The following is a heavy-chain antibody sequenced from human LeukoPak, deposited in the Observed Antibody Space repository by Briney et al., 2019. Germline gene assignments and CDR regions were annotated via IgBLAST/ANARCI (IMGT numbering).Heavy chain of an antibody. Sequence: PGGSLRLSCAASGFTFSSYGMHWVRQAPGKGLEWVAFIRYDGSNKYYADSVKGRFAISRDNSKNTLYLQMNSLRAEDTAVYYCAKDRYCSSTSCSDYWGQGTLVTVSS. CDR1: GFTFSSYG. V-gene: IGHV3-30*02. CDR2: IRYDGSNK. CDR3: AKDRYCSSTSCSDY. D-gene: IGHD2-2*01. J-gene: IGHJ4*02.